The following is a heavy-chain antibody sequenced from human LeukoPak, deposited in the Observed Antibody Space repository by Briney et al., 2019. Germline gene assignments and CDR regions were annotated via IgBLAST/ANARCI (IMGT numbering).Heavy chain of an antibody. CDR1: GFSFSTYW. V-gene: IGHV3-74*03. CDR3: ARSYASGYRGEYFQH. CDR2: INSDGSST. J-gene: IGHJ1*01. D-gene: IGHD5-12*01. Sequence: PGGPLRLSCAASGFSFSTYWMHWVRQAPGKGLVWVSRINSDGSSTTYADSVRGRFTISRDNAKNTLYLQMNSLRAEDTALYYCARSYASGYRGEYFQHWGQGTLVAVSS.